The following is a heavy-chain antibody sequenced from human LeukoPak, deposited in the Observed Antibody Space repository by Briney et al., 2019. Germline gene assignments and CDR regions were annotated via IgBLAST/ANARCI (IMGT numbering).Heavy chain of an antibody. CDR2: ISSSSSYI. Sequence: GGSLRLSCAASGFTFSSYSMNWVRQAPGKGLEWVSSISSSSSYIYYADSVKGRFTISRDNAKNSLYLQMNSLRAEDTAVYYCARVFSDFWSGYYHYFDYWGQGTLATVSS. CDR1: GFTFSSYS. J-gene: IGHJ4*02. D-gene: IGHD3-3*01. V-gene: IGHV3-21*01. CDR3: ARVFSDFWSGYYHYFDY.